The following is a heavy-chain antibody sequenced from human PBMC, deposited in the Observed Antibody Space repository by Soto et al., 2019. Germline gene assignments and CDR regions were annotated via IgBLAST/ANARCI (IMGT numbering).Heavy chain of an antibody. CDR1: GGSISSRSYY. V-gene: IGHV4-39*02. D-gene: IGHD3-16*01. Sequence: SETLSLTCSVSGGSISSRSYYWGWIRQPPGKGLEWIGSIYYSGSTYYNPSLKSRVTISVDTSKNHFSLKLRSVTAADTAVYYCAALKYLDSSDYLTYWGQGTLVTVSS. CDR2: IYYSGST. J-gene: IGHJ4*02. CDR3: AALKYLDSSDYLTY.